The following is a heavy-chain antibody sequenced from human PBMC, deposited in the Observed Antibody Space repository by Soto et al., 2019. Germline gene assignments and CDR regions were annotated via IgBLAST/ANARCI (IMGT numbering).Heavy chain of an antibody. V-gene: IGHV5-51*01. D-gene: IGHD3-9*01. CDR3: ARGQPTATYYDILTGYSLDY. J-gene: IGHJ4*02. Sequence: PGESLKISCKGSGYSFTSYWIGWVRQMPGKGLEWMGIIYPGDSDTRYSPSFQGQVTISADKSISTAYLQWSSLKASDTAMYYCARGQPTATYYDILTGYSLDYWGQGTLVTVSS. CDR2: IYPGDSDT. CDR1: GYSFTSYW.